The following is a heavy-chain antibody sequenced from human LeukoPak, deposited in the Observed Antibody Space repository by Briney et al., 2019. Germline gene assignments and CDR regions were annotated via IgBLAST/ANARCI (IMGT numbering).Heavy chain of an antibody. D-gene: IGHD3-22*01. V-gene: IGHV3-23*01. CDR1: GFIFNNYG. J-gene: IGHJ5*02. Sequence: GGSLRLPCAASGFIFNNYGLIWVRQAPGKGLQWVSAISNDGGGTTYADFVKGRFTISRDNSKNTLFLQMNSLRAEDTALYYCAKGGSGYFADLWGQGTLVTVSS. CDR2: ISNDGGGT. CDR3: AKGGSGYFADL.